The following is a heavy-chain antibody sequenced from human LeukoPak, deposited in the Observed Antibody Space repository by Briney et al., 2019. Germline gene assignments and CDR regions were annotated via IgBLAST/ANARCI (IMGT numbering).Heavy chain of an antibody. CDR3: ARGLGITFGGVIARRDAFDI. D-gene: IGHD3-16*02. CDR1: GGSISSGGYY. Sequence: TSQTLSLTCTVSGGSISSGGYYWSWIRQHPGKGLEWIGYIYYSGSTYYNPSLRSRVTISVDTSKNQFSLKLSSVTAADTAVYYCARGLGITFGGVIARRDAFDIWAKGQWSPSLQ. CDR2: IYYSGST. V-gene: IGHV4-31*03. J-gene: IGHJ3*02.